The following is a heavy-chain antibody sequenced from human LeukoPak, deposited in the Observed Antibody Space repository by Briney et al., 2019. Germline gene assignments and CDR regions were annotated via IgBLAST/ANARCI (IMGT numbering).Heavy chain of an antibody. CDR2: INHSGYT. CDR1: GVSFNDCY. Sequence: SETLSLTCAVSGVSFNDCYWSWVRQTPGKGLEWIGEINHSGYTNDSPSLKSRVTLSIDTSRKQFPLNLRSVTVADTGIYYCTRMTTGHDYWGQGTLVTVSS. CDR3: TRMTTGHDY. J-gene: IGHJ4*02. V-gene: IGHV4-34*01. D-gene: IGHD4-17*01.